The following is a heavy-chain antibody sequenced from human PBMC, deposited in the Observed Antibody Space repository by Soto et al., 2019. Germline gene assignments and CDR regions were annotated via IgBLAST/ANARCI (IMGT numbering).Heavy chain of an antibody. CDR2: IFPDDSDT. J-gene: IGHJ4*02. Sequence: PGESLKISCKASGYIIKNYWIGWVRQMPGQGLEWMGNIFPDDSDTRYSPSFQGHVTISVDKSISTAYVQWSSLKASDSAIYYCFRGGVTSRTFDYWGQGTLVTVSS. D-gene: IGHD3-16*01. CDR3: FRGGVTSRTFDY. CDR1: GYIIKNYW. V-gene: IGHV5-51*01.